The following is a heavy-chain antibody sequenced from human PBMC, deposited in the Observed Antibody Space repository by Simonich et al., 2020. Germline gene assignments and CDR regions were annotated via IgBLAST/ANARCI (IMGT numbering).Heavy chain of an antibody. V-gene: IGHV3-21*01. D-gene: IGHD3-3*01. J-gene: IGHJ4*02. CDR1: GFTFSSYS. CDR2: ISSSSSYI. Sequence: EVQLVESGGGLVKPGGSLRLSCAASGFTFSSYSMNWVRQAPGKGFEGVSSISSSSSYIYYADSVKGRFTISRDNAKNSLYLQMNSLRAEDTAVYYCARKRFLEWFFDYWGQGTLVTVSS. CDR3: ARKRFLEWFFDY.